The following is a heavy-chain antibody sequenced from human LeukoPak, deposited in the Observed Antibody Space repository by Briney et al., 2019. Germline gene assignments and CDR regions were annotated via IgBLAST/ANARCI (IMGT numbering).Heavy chain of an antibody. CDR2: INSDGSST. CDR1: GFTFSSYV. V-gene: IGHV3-74*01. Sequence: PGGSLRLSCAASGFTFSSYVMHWVRQAPGKGLVWVSRINSDGSSTSYADSVKGRFTISRDNAKNTLYLQMNSLRAEDTAVYYCATDDILTGYYTFDYWGQGTLVTVSS. CDR3: ATDDILTGYYTFDY. J-gene: IGHJ4*02. D-gene: IGHD3-9*01.